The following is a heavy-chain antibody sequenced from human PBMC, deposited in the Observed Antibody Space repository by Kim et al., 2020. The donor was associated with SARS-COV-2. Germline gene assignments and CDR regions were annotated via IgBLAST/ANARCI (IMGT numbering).Heavy chain of an antibody. V-gene: IGHV3-7*01. CDR3: ARDLSTSSGYWDY. CDR2: IKQDGSEK. CDR1: GFTFSSYW. Sequence: GGSLRLSCAASGFTFSSYWMSWVRQAPGKGLEWVANIKQDGSEKYYVDSVKGRFTISRDNAKNSLYLQMNSLRAEDTAVYYCARDLSTSSGYWDYWGQGTLVTVSS. J-gene: IGHJ4*02. D-gene: IGHD3-22*01.